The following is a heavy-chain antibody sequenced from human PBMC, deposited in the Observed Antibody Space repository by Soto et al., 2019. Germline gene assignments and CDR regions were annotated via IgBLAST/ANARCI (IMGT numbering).Heavy chain of an antibody. CDR3: ARGKGSNYYYGMDV. J-gene: IGHJ6*02. CDR2: INYLGST. D-gene: IGHD4-4*01. V-gene: IGHV4-61*01. Sequence: SETLSLTCSVSGGSVSGGTFYWSWIRQPPGRGLEWIGYINYLGSTNYNPSLKSRVTISVDTSKTQFSLKVSSVTAADTAVYYCARGKGSNYYYGMDVWGQGTTVTVSS. CDR1: GGSVSGGTFY.